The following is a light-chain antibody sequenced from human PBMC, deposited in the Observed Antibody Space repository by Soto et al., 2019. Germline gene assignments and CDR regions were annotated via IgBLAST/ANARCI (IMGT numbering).Light chain of an antibody. CDR3: QQRSNWPPIT. CDR2: DAS. CDR1: QSINNY. Sequence: EIVLTQSPATLSLSPGERATLPCRASQSINNYLAWYQQKPGQAPRLLIYDASIRAAGIPARFSGSGSGTDFTLTISSLEPEDFAVYYCQQRSNWPPITFGQGTRLEIK. J-gene: IGKJ5*01. V-gene: IGKV3-11*01.